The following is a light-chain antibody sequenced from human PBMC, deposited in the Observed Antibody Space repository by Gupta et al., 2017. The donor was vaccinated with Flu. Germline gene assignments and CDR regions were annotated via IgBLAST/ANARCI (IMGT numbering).Light chain of an antibody. J-gene: IGLJ2*01. V-gene: IGLV3-25*02. CDR2: EDT. CDR3: QSAASSGTVV. Sequence: SSALTQPPSVSVSPGQTARITCSGDALPKQYVYWYHQKSGQGPMLVIYEDTERPSGIPDRFSGSSSGTTVLLTISGVQAEDEGDYYCQSAASSGTVVFGGGTKLTVL. CDR1: ALPKQY.